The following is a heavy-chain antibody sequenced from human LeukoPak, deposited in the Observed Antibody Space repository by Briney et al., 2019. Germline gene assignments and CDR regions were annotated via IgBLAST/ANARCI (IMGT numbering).Heavy chain of an antibody. CDR2: ISGSGGST. V-gene: IGHV3-23*01. CDR1: GSTFSSYA. CDR3: AKDYYDSSGYQSDY. Sequence: PGGSLRLSCAASGSTFSSYAMSWVRQAPGKGLEWVSAISGSGGSTYYADSVKGRFTISRDNSKNTLYLQMNSLRAEDTAVYYCAKDYYDSSGYQSDYWGQGTLVTVSS. J-gene: IGHJ4*02. D-gene: IGHD3-22*01.